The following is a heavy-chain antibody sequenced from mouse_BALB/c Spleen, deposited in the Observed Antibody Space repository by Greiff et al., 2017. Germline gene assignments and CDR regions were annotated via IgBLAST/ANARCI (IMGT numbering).Heavy chain of an antibody. D-gene: IGHD1-1*01. CDR2: ISSGGSYT. CDR1: GFTFSSYA. CDR3: ARENYGGFDY. Sequence: DVHLVESGGGLVKPGGSLKLSCAASGFTFSSYAMSWVRQTPEKRLEWVATISSGGSYTYYPDSVKGRFTISRDNAKNTLYLQMSSLRSEDTAMYYCARENYGGFDYWGQGTTLTVSS. V-gene: IGHV5-9-3*01. J-gene: IGHJ2*01.